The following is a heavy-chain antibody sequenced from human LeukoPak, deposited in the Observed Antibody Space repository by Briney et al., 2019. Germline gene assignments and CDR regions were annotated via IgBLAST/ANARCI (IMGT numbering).Heavy chain of an antibody. V-gene: IGHV3-23*01. CDR3: AKDYGSGWPYYYYYMDV. J-gene: IGHJ6*03. CDR1: GFTFSSYG. D-gene: IGHD6-19*01. Sequence: GGSLRLSCAASGFTFSSYGMSWVRQAPGKGLEWVSAISGSGGSTYYADSVKGRFTISRDNSKNTLYLQMNSLRAEDTAVYYCAKDYGSGWPYYYYYMDVWGKGTTVTISS. CDR2: ISGSGGST.